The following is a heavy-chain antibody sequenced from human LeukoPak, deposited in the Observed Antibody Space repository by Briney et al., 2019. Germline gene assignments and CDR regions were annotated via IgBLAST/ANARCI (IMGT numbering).Heavy chain of an antibody. J-gene: IGHJ6*02. D-gene: IGHD3-10*01. CDR3: ARYLLVSVGIKVRYGMDV. CDR2: IKTDGREK. CDR1: GLTFTNIW. Sequence: PGGSLRLSCDVSGLTFTNIWIGWVRPVPGDGLQWVAYIKTDGREKYYVDSVKGRFTISRDNAKNSLYLQMNSVRAEDTAVYYCARYLLVSVGIKVRYGMDVWGQGTTVTVSS. V-gene: IGHV3-7*03.